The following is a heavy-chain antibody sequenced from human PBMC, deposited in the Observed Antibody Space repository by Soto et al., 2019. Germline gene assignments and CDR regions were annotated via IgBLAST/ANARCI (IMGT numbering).Heavy chain of an antibody. D-gene: IGHD2-21*02. Sequence: QVQLQESGPGLVKPSQTLSLTCTVSGGSISSGGYYWSWIRQHPGKGLEWIGYIYYSGSTYYNPSLKSRVTISVDTSKNQFSLKLSSVTAADTAVYYCARVPPLYCGGDCATPGWFDPWGQGTLVTVSS. J-gene: IGHJ5*02. CDR1: GGSISSGGYY. V-gene: IGHV4-31*03. CDR3: ARVPPLYCGGDCATPGWFDP. CDR2: IYYSGST.